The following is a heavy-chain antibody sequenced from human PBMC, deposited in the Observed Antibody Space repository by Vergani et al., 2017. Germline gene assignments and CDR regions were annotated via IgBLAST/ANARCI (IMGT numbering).Heavy chain of an antibody. Sequence: QVQLQQWGAGLLKPSETLSLTCAVYGGSFSDYYWSWIRQYPGKGLEWIGEIHRSRSTNYNPSLRRRVTISLDKSKNQFSLKLTSVTAADTAVYFCASNPRLGGDVVDSWGQGTLVTVSS. CDR1: GGSFSDYY. J-gene: IGHJ4*02. D-gene: IGHD3-16*01. V-gene: IGHV4-34*01. CDR3: ASNPRLGGDVVDS. CDR2: IHRSRST.